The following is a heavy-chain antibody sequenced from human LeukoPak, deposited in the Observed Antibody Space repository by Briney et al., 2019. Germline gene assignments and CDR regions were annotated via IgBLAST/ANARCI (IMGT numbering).Heavy chain of an antibody. CDR2: INPNSGGT. D-gene: IGHD3-22*01. CDR1: GGTFSSYA. V-gene: IGHV1-2*02. CDR3: ARSGYYDSSGSYAFDI. Sequence: ASVKVSCKASGGTFSSYAISWVRQAPGQGLEWMGWINPNSGGTNYAQKFQGRVTMTRDTSISTAYMELSRLRSDDTAVYYCARSGYYDSSGSYAFDIWGQGTMVTVSS. J-gene: IGHJ3*02.